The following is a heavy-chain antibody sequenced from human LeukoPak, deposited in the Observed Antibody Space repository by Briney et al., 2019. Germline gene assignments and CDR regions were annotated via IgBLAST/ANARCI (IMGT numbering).Heavy chain of an antibody. J-gene: IGHJ4*02. D-gene: IGHD2-2*01. CDR2: IYSGGTT. Sequence: GGSLRLSCVASGFTVSSNHMNWVRQAPGKGLEWVSIIYSGGTTHCADSVKGRFTISRDTSENTLWLQMDSLRGDDTAVYYCARDSSFHYYFDNWGQGTLVTVSS. V-gene: IGHV3-53*01. CDR3: ARDSSFHYYFDN. CDR1: GFTVSSNH.